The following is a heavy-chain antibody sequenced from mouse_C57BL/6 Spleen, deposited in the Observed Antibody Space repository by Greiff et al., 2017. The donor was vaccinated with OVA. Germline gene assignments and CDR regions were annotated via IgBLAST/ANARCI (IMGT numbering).Heavy chain of an antibody. J-gene: IGHJ2*01. CDR1: GYTFTSYD. Sequence: VKLMESGPELVKPGASVKLSCKASGYTFTSYDINWVKQRPGQGLEWIGWIYPRDGSTKYNEKFKGKATLTVDTSSSTAYMELHSLTSEDSAVYCCARSITTVVDYFDYWGQGTTLTVSS. V-gene: IGHV1-85*01. D-gene: IGHD1-1*01. CDR2: IYPRDGST. CDR3: ARSITTVVDYFDY.